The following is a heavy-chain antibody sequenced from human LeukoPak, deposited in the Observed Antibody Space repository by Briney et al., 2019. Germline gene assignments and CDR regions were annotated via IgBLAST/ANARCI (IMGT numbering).Heavy chain of an antibody. J-gene: IGHJ4*02. V-gene: IGHV3-23*01. CDR2: ISGSDGGT. D-gene: IGHD3-9*01. CDR3: AKGSRGYFDWLLYFDY. Sequence: GGSLGLSCAASGFIFNSYAMSWVRQAPGKGLEWVSAISGSDGGTNYADSVKGRFTISRDNSKNTLYLQMNSLRAEDTAVYYCAKGSRGYFDWLLYFDYWGQGTLVTVSS. CDR1: GFIFNSYA.